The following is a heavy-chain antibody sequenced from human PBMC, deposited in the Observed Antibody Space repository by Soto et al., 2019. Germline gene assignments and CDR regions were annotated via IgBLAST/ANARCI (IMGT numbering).Heavy chain of an antibody. V-gene: IGHV1-18*04. Sequence: QGQLVQSGGEVTKPGASVKVSCNSSGYTFTSYGISWVRQAPGQGLEWMGWISPYSGHTKESQKVQGRVTLTTETSTGTAYLELRSLASDDTAVYYCARDRCTTAKCYTHHLDVWDQGTTVIVSS. D-gene: IGHD2-8*01. CDR3: ARDRCTTAKCYTHHLDV. J-gene: IGHJ6*02. CDR1: GYTFTSYG. CDR2: ISPYSGHT.